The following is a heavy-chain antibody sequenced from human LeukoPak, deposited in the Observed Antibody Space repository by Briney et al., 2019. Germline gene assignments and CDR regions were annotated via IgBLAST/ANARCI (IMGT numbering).Heavy chain of an antibody. V-gene: IGHV4-59*08. CDR2: IYHTGST. J-gene: IGHJ2*01. D-gene: IGHD4-17*01. CDR3: ARHGYGDVPSDWYFDL. Sequence: SETLSLTCTISGGSVSDYYWSWIRQSPGKGLEWIGYIYHTGSTSYSPSLKSRVTISVDTSKNQFSLKLSSVTAADTAVYYCARHGYGDVPSDWYFDLWGRGTLVTVSS. CDR1: GGSVSDYY.